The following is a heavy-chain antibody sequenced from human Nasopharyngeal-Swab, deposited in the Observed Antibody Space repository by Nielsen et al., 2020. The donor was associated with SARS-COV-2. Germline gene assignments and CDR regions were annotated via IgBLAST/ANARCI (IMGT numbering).Heavy chain of an antibody. Sequence: VRQAPGKGLEWVSVIYGGGGSYYADSVKGRFTISRDNFKNVLYLQMNSLRAEDTAMYYCTREDRYASGSFDHWGQGTLVTVSS. V-gene: IGHV3-53*01. J-gene: IGHJ4*02. D-gene: IGHD3-10*01. CDR2: IYGGGGS. CDR3: TREDRYASGSFDH.